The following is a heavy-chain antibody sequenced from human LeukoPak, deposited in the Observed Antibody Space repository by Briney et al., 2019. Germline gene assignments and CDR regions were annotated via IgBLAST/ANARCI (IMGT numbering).Heavy chain of an antibody. CDR2: IVVGSGNT. D-gene: IGHD4-17*01. CDR3: AADHHYGDSPVHAFDI. J-gene: IGHJ3*02. V-gene: IGHV1-58*02. CDR1: GFTFTSSA. Sequence: SVKVSCKASGFTFTSSAMQWVRQARVQHLEWIGWIVVGSGNTNYAQKFQERVTITRGMSTSTAYMELSSLRSEDTAVYYCAADHHYGDSPVHAFDIWGQGTMVTVSS.